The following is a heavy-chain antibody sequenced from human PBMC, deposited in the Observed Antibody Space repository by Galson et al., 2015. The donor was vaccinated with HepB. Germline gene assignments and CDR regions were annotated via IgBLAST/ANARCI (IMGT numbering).Heavy chain of an antibody. V-gene: IGHV3-7*03. Sequence: SLRLSCAASGFTFSSHWMSWVRQAPGEGLEWVANIKQDGSEKYYVDSVKGRFTISRDNSMNTVFMHVNSLRVEDTAVYYCSKAEVKGWEIWSYFASWGQGTLVTVPS. J-gene: IGHJ4*02. CDR2: IKQDGSEK. CDR1: GFTFSSHW. CDR3: SKAEVKGWEIWSYFAS. D-gene: IGHD1-26*01.